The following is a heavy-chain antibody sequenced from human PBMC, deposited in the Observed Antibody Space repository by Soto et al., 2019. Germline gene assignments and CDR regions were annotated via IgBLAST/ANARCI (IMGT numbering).Heavy chain of an antibody. CDR1: GFSSSGCW. CDR3: AGNER. J-gene: IGHJ4*02. CDR2: INQDGSAK. Sequence: EVQLVESGGGLVQPGGSLRLSWAVSGFSSSGCWMSWVRQTPGKGLECVANINQDGSAKNYVDSVKGRLTISRDNAKNSLYLEMNSLRVEETAVYYCAGNERWGQGNLVNVSS. V-gene: IGHV3-7*05.